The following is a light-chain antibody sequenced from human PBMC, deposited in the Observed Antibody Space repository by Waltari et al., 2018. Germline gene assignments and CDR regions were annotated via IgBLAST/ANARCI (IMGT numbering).Light chain of an antibody. CDR1: QSVNTN. CDR3: QQRSTWPSIT. J-gene: IGKJ5*01. CDR2: DAS. Sequence: EIVLTQSPATLSLSAGERGTLSCRASQSVNTNLAWNQQKPGQAPRLLIYDASNRATGIPARFSGSGSGTDFTLTISSLEREDFAVYYCQQRSTWPSITFGQGTRLEIK. V-gene: IGKV3-11*01.